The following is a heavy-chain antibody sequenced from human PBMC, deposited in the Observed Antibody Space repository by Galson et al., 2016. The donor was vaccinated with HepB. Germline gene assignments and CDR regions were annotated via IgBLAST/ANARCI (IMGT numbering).Heavy chain of an antibody. CDR3: AREGLSDYGDYTYYYYALDV. J-gene: IGHJ6*02. CDR1: GFTFSSYW. D-gene: IGHD4-17*01. V-gene: IGHV3-7*01. Sequence: SLRLSCAASGFTFSSYWMTWVRQTPGQGLEWVANIKQDGSEKYYVDSVKGRFTISRDNAKNSLYLQMNSLRAEDTAVYYCAREGLSDYGDYTYYYYALDVWGQGTTVTVSS. CDR2: IKQDGSEK.